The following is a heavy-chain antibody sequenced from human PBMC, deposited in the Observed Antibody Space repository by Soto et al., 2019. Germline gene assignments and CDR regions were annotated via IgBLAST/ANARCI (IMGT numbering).Heavy chain of an antibody. CDR3: VSRRGLGNIDAFDA. CDR2: IYPGDSQT. Sequence: ESLKISFKGSGYTFTNYYIGWVRQMPGKGLEWMAIIYPGDSQTRYNPSFQGQVTISTDKSITTAYLQWSSLKASDTAMYYCVSRRGLGNIDAFDAWGQGTMVTVSS. V-gene: IGHV5-51*01. J-gene: IGHJ3*01. CDR1: GYTFTNYY. D-gene: IGHD3-10*01.